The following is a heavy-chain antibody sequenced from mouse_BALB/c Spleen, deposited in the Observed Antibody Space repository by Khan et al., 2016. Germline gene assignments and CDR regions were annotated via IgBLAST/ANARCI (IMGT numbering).Heavy chain of an antibody. V-gene: IGHV1-9*01. J-gene: IGHJ4*01. CDR2: ILPGSGYS. CDR1: GYTFSNYW. Sequence: VQLQQSGAELMKPGASVKISCKATGYTFSNYWIEWVKQRPGHGLEWIGDILPGSGYSNFNENFKGKATFTADASTNTAYMQLISLTSVDSAFYFCARSWYSMDYLRQVPSITISS. CDR3: ARSWYSMDY.